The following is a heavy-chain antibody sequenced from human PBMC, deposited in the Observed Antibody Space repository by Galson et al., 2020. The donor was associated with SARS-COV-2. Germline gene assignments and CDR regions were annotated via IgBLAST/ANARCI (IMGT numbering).Heavy chain of an antibody. J-gene: IGHJ6*02. V-gene: IGHV3-21*01. Sequence: SVKGRFPISRDNAKNSLYLQMNSLRAEDTAVYYCARTLRDDILTGFGIDYYYGMDVWGQGTTVTVSS. CDR3: ARTLRDDILTGFGIDYYYGMDV. D-gene: IGHD3-9*01.